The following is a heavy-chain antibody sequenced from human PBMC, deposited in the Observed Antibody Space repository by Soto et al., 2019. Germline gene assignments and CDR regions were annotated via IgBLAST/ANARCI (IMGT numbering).Heavy chain of an antibody. Sequence: GGSLRLSCAASGFTFSNYAMSWVRQAPGKALEWVSSINIVGGNTNYADSVRGRFTMSRDDSKNTAFLQMNSLRAEDTAIYYCTKNYYFDSWGQGTLVTVSS. J-gene: IGHJ4*02. CDR2: INIVGGNT. V-gene: IGHV3-23*01. CDR3: TKNYYFDS. CDR1: GFTFSNYA.